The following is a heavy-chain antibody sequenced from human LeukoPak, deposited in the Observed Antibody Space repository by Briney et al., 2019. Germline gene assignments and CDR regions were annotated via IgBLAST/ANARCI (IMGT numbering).Heavy chain of an antibody. Sequence: PGGSLRLSCAASGFTFSSHWVAWLRQAPEKGLEWVANIKQDGSEIYYVDSVKGRFTISRDNAKNSLYLQMNSLRAEDTAVYFCVRWRTSNWSEFDYWGQGTLVTVSS. CDR3: VRWRTSNWSEFDY. CDR1: GFTFSSHW. J-gene: IGHJ4*02. V-gene: IGHV3-7*05. CDR2: IKQDGSEI. D-gene: IGHD6-13*01.